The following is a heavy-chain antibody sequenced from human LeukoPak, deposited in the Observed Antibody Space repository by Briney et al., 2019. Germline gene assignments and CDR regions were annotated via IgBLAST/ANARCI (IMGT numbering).Heavy chain of an antibody. D-gene: IGHD3-22*01. CDR3: AKAPSGGGYYDSSGYYEELDYGMDV. V-gene: IGHV3-9*01. Sequence: GGSLRLSCAASGFTFDDYAMHWVRQAPGKGLERVSGISWNSGSIGYADSVKGRFTISRDNAKNSLYLQMNSLRAEDTALYYCAKAPSGGGYYDSSGYYEELDYGMDVWGQGTRVTVSS. CDR1: GFTFDDYA. CDR2: ISWNSGSI. J-gene: IGHJ6*02.